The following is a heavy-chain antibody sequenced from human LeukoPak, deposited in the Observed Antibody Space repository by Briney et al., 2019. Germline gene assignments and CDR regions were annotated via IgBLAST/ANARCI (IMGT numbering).Heavy chain of an antibody. J-gene: IGHJ4*02. CDR3: ARVTVDYGDYGSLDY. D-gene: IGHD4-17*01. V-gene: IGHV4-59*01. CDR1: GGSISSYY. Sequence: SETLSLTCTVSGGSISSYYWSWIRQPPGKGLEWIGYIYYSGSTNYNPSLKSRVTISVDTSKNQFSLKLSSVTAADTSVYYCARVTVDYGDYGSLDYWGQGTLVTVSS. CDR2: IYYSGST.